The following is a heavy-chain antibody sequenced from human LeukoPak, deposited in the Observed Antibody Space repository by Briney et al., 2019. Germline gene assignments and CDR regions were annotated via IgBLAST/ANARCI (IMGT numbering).Heavy chain of an antibody. CDR3: ARDQEPRRGYSYGSNNFYYFGMDV. CDR1: GGSISTYY. V-gene: IGHV4-59*01. Sequence: PSETLSLTCTVSGGSISTYYWTWIRQPPGKGLEWIGHVSNSGNAIYNPSLKSRVTMSLDASNRRFSLKLSSVTAADTAVYYCARDQEPRRGYSYGSNNFYYFGMDVWGQGTTVTVSS. D-gene: IGHD5-18*01. J-gene: IGHJ6*02. CDR2: VSNSGNA.